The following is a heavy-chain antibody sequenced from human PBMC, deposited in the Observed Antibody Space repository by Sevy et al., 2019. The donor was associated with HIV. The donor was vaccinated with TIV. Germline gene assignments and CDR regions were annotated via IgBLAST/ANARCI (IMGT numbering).Heavy chain of an antibody. CDR2: ISYDGSDK. J-gene: IGHJ6*02. CDR3: ARPRANYVDHYFFYAMDV. CDR1: GFAFSNYYA. Sequence: GGSLRLSCAASGFAFSNYYAMHWVRQAPGKGLEWVALISYDGSDKYYADSVKGRFTSSRDNFKNTLFLQMNSLTTEDTAVYYCARPRANYVDHYFFYAMDVWGQGTTVTVSS. D-gene: IGHD4-17*01. V-gene: IGHV3-30-3*01.